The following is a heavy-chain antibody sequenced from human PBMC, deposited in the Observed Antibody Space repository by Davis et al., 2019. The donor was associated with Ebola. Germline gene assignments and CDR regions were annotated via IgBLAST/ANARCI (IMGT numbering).Heavy chain of an antibody. CDR2: IFPGDSDT. V-gene: IGHV5-51*01. D-gene: IGHD3-10*01. J-gene: IGHJ4*02. CDR3: ARAPAWSAINYYCFDY. CDR1: GYSFSNYW. Sequence: GESLKISCKGSGYSFSNYWIAWVRQMPGKGLEWMGIIFPGDSDTRYSPSFQGQVTISADTSISTAYLQWSSLTASDTAIYYCARAPAWSAINYYCFDYWGQGTLVTVSS.